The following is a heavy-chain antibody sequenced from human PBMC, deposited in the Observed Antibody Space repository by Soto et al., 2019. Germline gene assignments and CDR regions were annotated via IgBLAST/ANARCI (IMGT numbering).Heavy chain of an antibody. CDR3: ARGGLSSPCDY. CDR1: GFSFINFA. V-gene: IGHV3-23*01. J-gene: IGHJ4*02. CDR2: IREDGDST. Sequence: EVQLLESGGGLVQPGGSLRLSCSASGFSFINFAMTWVRQAPGKGLEGVSVIREDGDSTLYTDSVKGRFTISRDSSKNTLSLLMNSLRGEDAAVYYCARGGLSSPCDYWGQGTLVTVSS. D-gene: IGHD3-16*01.